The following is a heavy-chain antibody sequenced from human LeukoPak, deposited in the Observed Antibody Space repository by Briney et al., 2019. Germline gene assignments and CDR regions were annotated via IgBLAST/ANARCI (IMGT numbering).Heavy chain of an antibody. V-gene: IGHV3-21*01. CDR1: GFTFSLYS. D-gene: IGHD3-3*01. CDR2: ISSSSSYI. Sequence: GGSLRLSCAASGFTFSLYSMNWVRQAPGKGLEWVSSISSSSSYIYSADSVKGRFTISRDNAKNSLYLQMNSLRAEDTAVYYCARGTMGGLDYWGQGTLVTVSS. CDR3: ARGTMGGLDY. J-gene: IGHJ4*02.